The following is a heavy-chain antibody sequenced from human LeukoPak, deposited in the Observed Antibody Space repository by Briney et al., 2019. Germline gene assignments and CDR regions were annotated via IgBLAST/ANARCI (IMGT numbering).Heavy chain of an antibody. CDR2: ISGSGDAT. CDR3: ARTDILTRRFDY. J-gene: IGHJ4*02. D-gene: IGHD3-9*01. Sequence: GGSLRLSCAVSGFMFSQHTMSWVRQAPGKRLEWVSSISGSGDATRYADSVMGRFTVSRDNAKNSLYLQMNSLRAEDTAVYYCARTDILTRRFDYWGQGTLVTVSS. CDR1: GFMFSQHT. V-gene: IGHV3-23*01.